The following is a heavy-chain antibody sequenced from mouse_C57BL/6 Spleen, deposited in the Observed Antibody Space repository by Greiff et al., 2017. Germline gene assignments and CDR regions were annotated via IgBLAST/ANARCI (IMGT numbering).Heavy chain of an antibody. CDR3: VRDLVRGAMDY. CDR2: IRSKSSNYAT. CDR1: GFNFNTYA. J-gene: IGHJ4*01. D-gene: IGHD1-1*02. Sequence: EVQLVESGGGLVQPKGSLKLSCAASGFNFNTYAMHWVRQAPGKGLEWVARIRSKSSNYATYSADSVKDSFTISRDDSQSMLYLQMYNLKTEATARYYCVRDLVRGAMDYWGQGTSGTVSS. V-gene: IGHV10-3*01.